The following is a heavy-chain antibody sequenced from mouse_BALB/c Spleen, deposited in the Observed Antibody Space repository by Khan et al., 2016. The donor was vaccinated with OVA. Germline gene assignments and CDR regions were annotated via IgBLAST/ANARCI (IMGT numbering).Heavy chain of an antibody. D-gene: IGHD2-1*01. CDR1: GYTFPSYW. CDR2: IFPGTGTT. Sequence: QVQLQQPGAELVKPGTSVKLSCKTSGYTFPSYWIQWVKQRPGQGLGWIGQIFPGTGTTYYNENFKDKATLTVDTSSNSAYMQLTSLTSEDSAVYFGARGYFGNYEFVYWGQGTLVTVSP. J-gene: IGHJ3*01. V-gene: IGHV1S132*01. CDR3: ARGYFGNYEFVY.